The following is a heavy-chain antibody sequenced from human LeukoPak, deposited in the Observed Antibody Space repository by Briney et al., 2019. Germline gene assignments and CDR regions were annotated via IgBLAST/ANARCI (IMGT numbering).Heavy chain of an antibody. CDR2: IKKDGSEK. V-gene: IGHV3-7*01. D-gene: IGHD2-15*01. J-gene: IGHJ4*02. CDR1: GFTFSSHW. CDR3: ARSIVVVAADFDY. Sequence: GGSLRLSCAASGFTFSSHWMSWVRQAPGKGLEGVANIKKDGSEKYYVDAVKGRFTISRDNAKTSLYLQMNSLRAEDTAVYYCARSIVVVAADFDYWGQGTLVTVSS.